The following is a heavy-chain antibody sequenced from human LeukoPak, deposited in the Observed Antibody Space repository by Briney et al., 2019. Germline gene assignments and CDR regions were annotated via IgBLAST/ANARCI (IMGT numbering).Heavy chain of an antibody. J-gene: IGHJ5*02. V-gene: IGHV3-74*01. CDR1: GGSISGSHYY. CDR2: IHGDGDNI. CDR3: ARAQVGAPTDL. Sequence: PSETLSLTCSVSGGSISGSHYYWGWMRQPPGKGLEWVARIHGDGDNISYADSVRGRFTISRDNAKDTLYLHMNSLRPEDTAVYYCARAQVGAPTDLWGQGTLVTVSS. D-gene: IGHD1-26*01.